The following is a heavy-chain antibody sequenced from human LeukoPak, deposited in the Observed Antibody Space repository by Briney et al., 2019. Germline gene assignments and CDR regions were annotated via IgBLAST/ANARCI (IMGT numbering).Heavy chain of an antibody. J-gene: IGHJ4*02. Sequence: SETLSLTCSVSGGSVTGGSYFWSWIRQPPGKGLEWIGSIYYSGSTNYNPSLKSRITVSVDTSRNQFSLKLSSVIAADTAVYYCTRTGGGGGGYWGQGTLVTVSS. V-gene: IGHV4-61*01. CDR1: GGSVTGGSYF. CDR2: IYYSGST. D-gene: IGHD2-15*01. CDR3: TRTGGGGGGY.